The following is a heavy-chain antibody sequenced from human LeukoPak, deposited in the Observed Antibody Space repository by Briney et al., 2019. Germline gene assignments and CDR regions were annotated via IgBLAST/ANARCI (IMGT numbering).Heavy chain of an antibody. J-gene: IGHJ4*02. CDR3: ARGTAVSPRSAFDY. CDR1: GFIFSDYG. D-gene: IGHD6-19*01. V-gene: IGHV3-21*01. CDR2: ISSSSSYI. Sequence: GGSLRLSCVASGFIFSDYGMNWLRQAPGKGLEWVSFISSSSSYIYSADSVRGRFTISRDDAKNSLYLQMNSLGAEDTALYYCARGTAVSPRSAFDYWGQGTLVTVSS.